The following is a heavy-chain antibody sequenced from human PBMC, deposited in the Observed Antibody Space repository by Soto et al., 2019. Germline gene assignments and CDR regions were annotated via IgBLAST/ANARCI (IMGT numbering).Heavy chain of an antibody. J-gene: IGHJ4*02. V-gene: IGHV3-33*01. Sequence: QVQLVESGGGVVQPGRSLRLSCAASGFTFSSYGMHWVRQAPGKGLEWVAVIWYDGSNKYYADSVKGRFTISRDNSKNTLYLQMNSLRAEDTAVYYCARRGSSWSIDYWGQGTQVTVSS. CDR2: IWYDGSNK. CDR1: GFTFSSYG. D-gene: IGHD6-13*01. CDR3: ARRGSSWSIDY.